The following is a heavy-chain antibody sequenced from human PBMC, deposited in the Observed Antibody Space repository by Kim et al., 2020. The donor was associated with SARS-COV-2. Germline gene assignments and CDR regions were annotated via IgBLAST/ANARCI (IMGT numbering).Heavy chain of an antibody. D-gene: IGHD6-13*01. J-gene: IGHJ4*02. CDR1: GFTFSSYS. CDR2: ISSSSSYI. Sequence: GGSLRLSCAASGFTFSSYSMNWVRQAPGKGLEWVSSISSSSSYIYYADSVKGRFTISRDNAKNSLYLQMNSLRAEDTAVYYCARGVGQLVRGYFDYWGQGTLVTVSS. V-gene: IGHV3-21*01. CDR3: ARGVGQLVRGYFDY.